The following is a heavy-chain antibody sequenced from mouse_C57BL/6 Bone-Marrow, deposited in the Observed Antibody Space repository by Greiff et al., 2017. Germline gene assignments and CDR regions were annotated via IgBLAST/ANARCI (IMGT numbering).Heavy chain of an antibody. J-gene: IGHJ2*01. V-gene: IGHV1-69*01. CDR1: GYTFTSYW. CDR2: IDPSDSYT. CDR3: ARHASYVPFRY. Sequence: VQLQQPGAELVMPGASVKLSCKASGYTFTSYWMHWVKQRPGQGLEWIGEIDPSDSYTNYNQKFKGKSTLTVDKSSRTAYMQLSSLTSEDSAVYYCARHASYVPFRYWGQGTTLTVSS. D-gene: IGHD6-1*01.